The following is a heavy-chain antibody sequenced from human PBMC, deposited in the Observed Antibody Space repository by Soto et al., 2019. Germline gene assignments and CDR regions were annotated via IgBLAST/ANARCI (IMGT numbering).Heavy chain of an antibody. D-gene: IGHD1-1*01. CDR1: GYAXTXXX. J-gene: IGHJ4*02. CDR3: ARGRYGYY. Sequence: QVHLVQSGAEVKKPGASVKVSCKGSGYAXTXXXXTWVRQAPGQGLEWMGWISAHNGNTNYAQKLQGRVTVTRDTSTITAYMALRSLRSDDTAVYYCARGRYGYYWGQGALVTGSS. CDR2: ISAHNGNT. V-gene: IGHV1-18*01.